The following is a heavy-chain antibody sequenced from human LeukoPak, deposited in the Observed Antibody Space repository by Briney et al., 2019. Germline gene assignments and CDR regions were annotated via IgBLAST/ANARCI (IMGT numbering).Heavy chain of an antibody. CDR2: MNSGGTTI. CDR1: GFSISGYW. D-gene: IGHD3-16*01. J-gene: IGHJ4*01. V-gene: IGHV3-74*01. CDR3: IREVQVRASASLGL. Sequence: PGGSLRLSCAASGFSISGYWMHWVRQAAGEGLVWVSRMNSGGTTINYADSVKGRFTIFRDNVDNTLHLQMNSLRVEDTAVYYCIREVQVRASASLGLWGQGTLVTVSS.